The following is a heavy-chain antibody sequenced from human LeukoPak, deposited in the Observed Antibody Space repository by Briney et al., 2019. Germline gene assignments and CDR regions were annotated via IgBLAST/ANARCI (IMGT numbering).Heavy chain of an antibody. V-gene: IGHV1-69*13. J-gene: IGHJ4*02. CDR2: IIPIFGTA. CDR1: GGTFSSYA. Sequence: SVKVSCKASGGTFSSYAISWVRQAPGQGLEWMGGIIPIFGTANYAQKFQGRVTITADESTSTAYMELSSLRSEDTAVYYCVRDGNDILTGYYKAPLDYWGQGTLVTVSS. CDR3: VRDGNDILTGYYKAPLDY. D-gene: IGHD3-9*01.